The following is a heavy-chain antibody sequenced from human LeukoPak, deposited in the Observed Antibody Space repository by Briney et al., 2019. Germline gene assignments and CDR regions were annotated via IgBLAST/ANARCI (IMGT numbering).Heavy chain of an antibody. J-gene: IGHJ4*02. CDR2: ISPTGSTT. CDR1: GFSFSGHW. D-gene: IGHD5-24*01. Sequence: GGSLRLSCTASGFSFSGHWMHWARQLPGKGLVWVSRISPTGSTTSYADSVEGRFTISRDNSKNTLYLQMNSLRADDTAVYYCAKGGYTSYYDYWGQGTLVTVSS. V-gene: IGHV3-74*01. CDR3: AKGGYTSYYDY.